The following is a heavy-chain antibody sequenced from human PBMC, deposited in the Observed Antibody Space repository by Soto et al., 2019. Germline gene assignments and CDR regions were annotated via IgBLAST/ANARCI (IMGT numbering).Heavy chain of an antibody. Sequence: SETLSLTCTVSGGSISSGGYYWSWIRQHPGKGLEWIGYIYYSGSTYYNPSLKSRVTISVDTSKNQFSLKLSSVTAADTAVYFXXRGIPAYYYDSSGYPDYWGQGTLVTXSS. V-gene: IGHV4-31*03. CDR1: GGSISSGGYY. J-gene: IGHJ4*02. CDR3: XRGIPAYYYDSSGYPDY. CDR2: IYYSGST. D-gene: IGHD3-22*01.